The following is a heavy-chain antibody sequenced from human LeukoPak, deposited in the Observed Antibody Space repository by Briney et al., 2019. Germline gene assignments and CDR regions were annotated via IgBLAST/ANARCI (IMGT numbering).Heavy chain of an antibody. CDR1: GFTVSSNY. CDR2: IYSGGST. V-gene: IGHV3-53*01. Sequence: QAGGSLRLSCAASGFTVSSNYMSWVRQAPGKGLEWVSVIYSGGSTYYADSVKGRFTISRDNSKNTLYLQMNSLRAEDTAVYYCARDLLLPYYYDSSGYPVNWFDPWGQGTLVTVSS. D-gene: IGHD3-22*01. J-gene: IGHJ5*02. CDR3: ARDLLLPYYYDSSGYPVNWFDP.